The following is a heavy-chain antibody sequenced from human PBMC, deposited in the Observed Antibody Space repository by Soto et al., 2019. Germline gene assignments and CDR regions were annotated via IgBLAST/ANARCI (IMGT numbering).Heavy chain of an antibody. CDR3: ARDKRGWYFYYFDY. CDR1: GYSISSGYY. V-gene: IGHV4-38-2*02. Sequence: SETLSLTCAVSGYSISSGYYWGWIRQPPGKGLEWIGSIYHSGSTYYNPSLKSRVTISVDTSKNQFSLKLSSVTAADTAVYYCARDKRGWYFYYFDYWGQGTLVAVSS. CDR2: IYHSGST. J-gene: IGHJ4*02. D-gene: IGHD6-19*01.